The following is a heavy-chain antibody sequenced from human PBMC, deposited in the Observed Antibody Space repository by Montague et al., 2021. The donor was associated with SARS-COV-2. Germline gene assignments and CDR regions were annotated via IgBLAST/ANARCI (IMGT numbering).Heavy chain of an antibody. J-gene: IGHJ4*02. D-gene: IGHD3-22*01. V-gene: IGHV4-59*08. CDR2: IYYSGNP. Sequence: TLSLTCTVSGASLSSYYWSWIRQPPGEGLEWIGYIYYSGNPSYSPSFRSRVTLSVDTPKNQFSLRLTSVTAADTAIYYCARHAWDSRGYFQPIDRWGQGTLVIVSS. CDR3: ARHAWDSRGYFQPIDR. CDR1: GASLSSYY.